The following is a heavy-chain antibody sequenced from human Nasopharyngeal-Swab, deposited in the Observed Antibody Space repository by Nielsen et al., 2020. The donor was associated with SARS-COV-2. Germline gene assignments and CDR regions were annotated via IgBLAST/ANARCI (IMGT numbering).Heavy chain of an antibody. Sequence: SETLSLTCAVSGYSISSGYYWGWIRQPPGKGLEWIGSIYYSGSTYYNPSLKSRVTISVDTSKNQFSLKLSSVTAADTAVYYCARHVGDIVVVPAAIGNWFDPWGQGALVTVSS. CDR2: IYYSGST. V-gene: IGHV4-38-2*01. CDR1: GYSISSGYY. CDR3: ARHVGDIVVVPAAIGNWFDP. D-gene: IGHD2-2*02. J-gene: IGHJ5*02.